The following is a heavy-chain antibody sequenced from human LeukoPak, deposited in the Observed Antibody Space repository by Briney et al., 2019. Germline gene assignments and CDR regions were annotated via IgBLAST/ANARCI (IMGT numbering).Heavy chain of an antibody. Sequence: SETLSLTCAVYGGSFSGYYWSWIRQPPGKGLEWIREINHSGSTNYNPSLKSRVTISVDTSKNQFSLKLSSVTAADTAVYYCARDHGQHTIFGVVIMPNYYYYGMDVWGQGTTVTVSS. CDR1: GGSFSGYY. CDR2: INHSGST. J-gene: IGHJ6*02. CDR3: ARDHGQHTIFGVVIMPNYYYYGMDV. V-gene: IGHV4-34*01. D-gene: IGHD3-3*01.